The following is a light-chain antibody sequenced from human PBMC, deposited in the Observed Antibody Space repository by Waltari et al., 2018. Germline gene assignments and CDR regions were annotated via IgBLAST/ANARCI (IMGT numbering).Light chain of an antibody. CDR3: QHNDGTPLT. V-gene: IGKV1-39*01. Sequence: DIQITHSPSSLSASVGDRFTITGRERENVNNYLNWYQQKPGKAPKLLIYKASTLQSGVPSRFSGSGSGTDYTFTISSLQSEDVATYYCQHNDGTPLTFGGGTKVEIK. J-gene: IGKJ4*01. CDR2: KAS. CDR1: ENVNNY.